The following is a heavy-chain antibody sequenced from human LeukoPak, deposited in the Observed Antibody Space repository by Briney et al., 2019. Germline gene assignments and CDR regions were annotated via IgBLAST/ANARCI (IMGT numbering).Heavy chain of an antibody. V-gene: IGHV1-2*06. CDR1: GYTFTGYY. CDR3: ARIIAVAANEVDY. CDR2: INPNSGGT. Sequence: GASVKVSCKASGYTFTGYYMHWVRQAPGQGLEWMGRINPNSGGTNYAQKFQGRVTMTRDTSISTAYMELSRLRSDDTAVYYCARIIAVAANEVDYWGQGTLVTVSS. J-gene: IGHJ4*02. D-gene: IGHD6-19*01.